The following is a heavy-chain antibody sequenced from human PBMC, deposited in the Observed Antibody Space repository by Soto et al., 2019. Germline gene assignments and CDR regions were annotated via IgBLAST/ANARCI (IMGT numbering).Heavy chain of an antibody. CDR2: MNPGSGDT. CDR3: ARMESFGSLNWFDP. D-gene: IGHD5-18*01. CDR1: GYTFTNND. J-gene: IGHJ5*02. Sequence: ASVKVSCKASGYTFTNNDVSWVRQATGQGLEWTGWMNPGSGDTGYAQKFQGRVTMTRDISIATAYMELNSLTSEDTAIYYCARMESFGSLNWFDPWGQGXLVTVYS. V-gene: IGHV1-8*02.